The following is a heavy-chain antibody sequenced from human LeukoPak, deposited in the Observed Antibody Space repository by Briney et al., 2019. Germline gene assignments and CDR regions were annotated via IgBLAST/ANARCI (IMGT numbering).Heavy chain of an antibody. V-gene: IGHV3-48*02. D-gene: IGHD3-10*01. CDR1: GFTFSSYS. Sequence: PGGSLRLSCAASGFTFSSYSMNWVRQAPGKGLEWVSYISSSSSTIYYADSVKGRFTISRDNAKNSLYLQMNSLRDEDTAVYYCARDLLWFGELLGSRWEEPESVDYWGQGTLVTVSS. CDR3: ARDLLWFGELLGSRWEEPESVDY. J-gene: IGHJ4*02. CDR2: ISSSSSTI.